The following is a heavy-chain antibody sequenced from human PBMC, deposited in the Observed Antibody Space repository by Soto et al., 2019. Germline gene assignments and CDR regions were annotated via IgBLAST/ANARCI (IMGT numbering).Heavy chain of an antibody. CDR3: AIYDSSGSRGFQH. J-gene: IGHJ1*01. Sequence: QVQMQESGPGLVKPSQTLSLTCTVSGGSISSGGYYWSWIRQHPGKGLEWIGYIYYSGSTYYNPSLKSRVTISVDTSKNQFSLKLSSVTAADTAVYYCAIYDSSGSRGFQHWGQGTLVTVSS. CDR1: GGSISSGGYY. CDR2: IYYSGST. D-gene: IGHD3-22*01. V-gene: IGHV4-31*03.